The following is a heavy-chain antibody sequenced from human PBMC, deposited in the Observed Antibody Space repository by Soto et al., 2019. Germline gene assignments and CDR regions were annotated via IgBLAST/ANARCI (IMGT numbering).Heavy chain of an antibody. Sequence: PGGSLRLSCAASGFPFSSYAMNWVRQPPGKGLEWVSAISGGGGSTYYADSVKGRFTISRDNSKNTLYLQMNSLRAEDTAVYYCAEDAQAVARSEIDYWGQGTLVTVYS. CDR3: AEDAQAVARSEIDY. J-gene: IGHJ4*02. V-gene: IGHV3-23*01. CDR1: GFPFSSYA. CDR2: ISGGGGST. D-gene: IGHD6-19*01.